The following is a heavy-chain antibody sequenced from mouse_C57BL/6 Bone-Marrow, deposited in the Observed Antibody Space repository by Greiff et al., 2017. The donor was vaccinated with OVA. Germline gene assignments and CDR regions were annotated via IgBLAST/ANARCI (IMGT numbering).Heavy chain of an antibody. Sequence: EVQLQQSGGDLVKPGGSLKLSCAASGFTFSSYGMSWVRQTPDKRLEWVATISSGGSYTYYPDSVKGRFTISRDNAKNTLYLQMSSLKSEDTAMYDCAGQHRIYYYGSSWAYWGQGTLVTVSA. CDR3: AGQHRIYYYGSSWAY. V-gene: IGHV5-6*01. J-gene: IGHJ3*01. CDR2: ISSGGSYT. CDR1: GFTFSSYG. D-gene: IGHD1-1*01.